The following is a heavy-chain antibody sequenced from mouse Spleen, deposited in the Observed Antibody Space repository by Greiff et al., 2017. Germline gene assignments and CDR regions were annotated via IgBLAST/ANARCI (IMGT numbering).Heavy chain of an antibody. Sequence: EVMLVESGGGLVQPGGSLKLSCATSGFTFSDYYMYWVRQTPEKRLEWVAYISNGGGSTYYPDTVKGRFTISRDNAKNTLYLQMSRLKSEDTAMYYCARPLLRSYAMDYWGQGTSVTVSS. CDR3: ARPLLRSYAMDY. J-gene: IGHJ4*01. CDR1: GFTFSDYY. V-gene: IGHV5-12*02. CDR2: ISNGGGST. D-gene: IGHD1-1*01.